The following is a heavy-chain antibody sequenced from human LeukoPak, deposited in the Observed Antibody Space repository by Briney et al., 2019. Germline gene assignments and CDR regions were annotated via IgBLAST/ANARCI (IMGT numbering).Heavy chain of an antibody. D-gene: IGHD4-23*01. Sequence: PSETLSLTCAVYGGSFSGYYWSWIRQPPGKGLEWIGEINHSGSTNYNPSLKSRVTISVDTSKNQFSLKLNSVTAAATAVYYCARGGGYNWFDPWGQGALVTVSS. V-gene: IGHV4-34*01. J-gene: IGHJ5*02. CDR1: GGSFSGYY. CDR3: ARGGGYNWFDP. CDR2: INHSGST.